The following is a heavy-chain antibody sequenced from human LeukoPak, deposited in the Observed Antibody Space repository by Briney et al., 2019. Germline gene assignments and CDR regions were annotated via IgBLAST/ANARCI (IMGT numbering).Heavy chain of an antibody. CDR3: ARDLQLARIDY. CDR1: GFTFSSYS. Sequence: GGSLRLPCAASGFTFSSYSMNWVRQAPGKGLEWVSSISSSSSYIYYADSVKGRFTISRDNAKNSLYLQMNSLRAEDTAVYYCARDLQLARIDYWGQGTLVTVSS. D-gene: IGHD5-18*01. V-gene: IGHV3-21*01. J-gene: IGHJ4*02. CDR2: ISSSSSYI.